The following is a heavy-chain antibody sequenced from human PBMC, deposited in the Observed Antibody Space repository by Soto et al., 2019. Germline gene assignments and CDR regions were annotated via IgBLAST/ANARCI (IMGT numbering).Heavy chain of an antibody. CDR2: FGVGGNYI. V-gene: IGHV3-23*01. CDR1: GFTFSSYA. J-gene: IGHJ4*02. CDR3: AKDAISGNQVWDYFDY. D-gene: IGHD7-27*01. Sequence: GGSLRLSCAASGFTFSSYAMNWVRQAPGKGLEWVSGFGVGGNYIYYADSVKGRFTISRDNSKNTLYLQMNSLRAEDTAVYYCAKDAISGNQVWDYFDYWGQGTPVTVS.